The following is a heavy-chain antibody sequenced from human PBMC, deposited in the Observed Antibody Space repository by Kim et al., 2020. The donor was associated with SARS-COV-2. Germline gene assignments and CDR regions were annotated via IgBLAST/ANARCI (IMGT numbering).Heavy chain of an antibody. CDR2: IKSKTDGGTT. J-gene: IGHJ4*02. V-gene: IGHV3-15*01. D-gene: IGHD1-7*01. CDR3: TTDRSKSITGTTSSYY. Sequence: GGSLRLSCAASGFTFSNAWMSWVRQAPGKGLEWVGRIKSKTDGGTTDYAAPVKGRFTISRDDSKNTLYLQMNSLKTEDTAVYYCTTDRSKSITGTTSSYYWGQGTLVTVSS. CDR1: GFTFSNAW.